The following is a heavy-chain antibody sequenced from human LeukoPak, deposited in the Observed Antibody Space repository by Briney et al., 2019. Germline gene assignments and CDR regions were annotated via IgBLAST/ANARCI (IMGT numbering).Heavy chain of an antibody. D-gene: IGHD3-3*01. CDR2: INANSGDT. CDR3: ARSYYDFWSGYYTGDWFDP. J-gene: IGHJ5*02. Sequence: ASVKVSCKASGHTFTGYYMHWVRQAPGQGLEWMGWINANSGDTNYAQKFQGRVTMTRDTSISTAYMELSRLRSDDTAVYYCARSYYDFWSGYYTGDWFDPWGQGTLVTVSS. V-gene: IGHV1-2*02. CDR1: GHTFTGYY.